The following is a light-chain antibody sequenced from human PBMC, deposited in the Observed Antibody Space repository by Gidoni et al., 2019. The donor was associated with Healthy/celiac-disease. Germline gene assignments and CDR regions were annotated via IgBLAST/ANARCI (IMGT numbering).Light chain of an antibody. CDR3: QQYNNWWT. Sequence: EIVMTQSPATLSVSPGEGATLTCRASQSVSSNLAWSQQKPGQAPMLLIYGASTRATGIPARFSGSGSVTEFTLTISSLQSEDFAVYYCQQYNNWWTFGQGTKVEIK. CDR2: GAS. J-gene: IGKJ1*01. CDR1: QSVSSN. V-gene: IGKV3-15*01.